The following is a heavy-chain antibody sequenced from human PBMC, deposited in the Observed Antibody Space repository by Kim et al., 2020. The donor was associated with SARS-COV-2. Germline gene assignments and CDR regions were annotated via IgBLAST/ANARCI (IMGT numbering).Heavy chain of an antibody. CDR1: GFTFSSYG. J-gene: IGHJ4*02. V-gene: IGHV3-33*01. CDR2: IWYDGSNK. CDR3: ARGFSGSYIVDH. D-gene: IGHD1-26*01. Sequence: GGSLRLSCAASGFTFSSYGMHWVRQAPGKGLEWVAVIWYDGSNKYYADSVKGRFTISRDNSKNTLYLQMNSLRAEDTAVYYCARGFSGSYIVDHWGQGTLVTVSS.